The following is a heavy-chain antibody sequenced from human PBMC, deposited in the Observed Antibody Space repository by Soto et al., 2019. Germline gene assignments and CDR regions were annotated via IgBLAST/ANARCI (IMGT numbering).Heavy chain of an antibody. D-gene: IGHD1-26*01. CDR1: GFTFDDYA. CDR2: ISWNSGSI. Sequence: PGVSLRLSSAASGFTFDDYAMHWVRQAPGKGLEWVSGISWNSGSIGYADSVKGRFTISRDNAKNSLYLQMNSLRAEDTALYYCAKTNRGERMDVWGQRKTVTVSS. CDR3: AKTNRGERMDV. V-gene: IGHV3-9*01. J-gene: IGHJ6*01.